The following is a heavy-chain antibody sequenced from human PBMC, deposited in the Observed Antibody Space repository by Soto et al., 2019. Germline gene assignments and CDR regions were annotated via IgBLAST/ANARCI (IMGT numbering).Heavy chain of an antibody. CDR2: IYYSGST. J-gene: IGHJ4*02. D-gene: IGHD2-21*01. Sequence: PSETLSLTCTVSGGSISSYYWSWIRQPPGKGLEWIGYIYYSGSTNYNPSLKSRVTISVDTSKDQFSLKLSSVTAADTAVYYCARDVLGGGDFDYWGQGTLVTVSS. CDR1: GGSISSYY. CDR3: ARDVLGGGDFDY. V-gene: IGHV4-59*01.